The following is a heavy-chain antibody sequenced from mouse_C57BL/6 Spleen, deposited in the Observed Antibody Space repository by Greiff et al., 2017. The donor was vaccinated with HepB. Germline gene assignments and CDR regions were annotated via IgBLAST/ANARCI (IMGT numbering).Heavy chain of an antibody. V-gene: IGHV1-52*01. CDR3: ARYGGGTYYIDY. D-gene: IGHD4-1*01. Sequence: QVQLQQPGAELVRPGSSVKLSCKASGYTFTSYWMHWVKQRPIQGLEWIGNIDPSDSETHYNQKFKDKATLTVEKSSSTAYMQLSSLTSEDSAVYYCARYGGGTYYIDYGGQGTTLTVSS. CDR1: GYTFTSYW. CDR2: IDPSDSET. J-gene: IGHJ2*01.